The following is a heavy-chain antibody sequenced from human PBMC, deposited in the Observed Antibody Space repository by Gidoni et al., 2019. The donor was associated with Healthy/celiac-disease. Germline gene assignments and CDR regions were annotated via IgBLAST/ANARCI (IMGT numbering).Heavy chain of an antibody. Sequence: QVQLQESGPGLVKPSETLSLTCTVSGGSISSYYWSWIRQPPGKGLEWIGYIYYSGYTYYNPSLKSRVTISVDTSKNQFSLKLSSVTAADTAVYYCARDHPDYCSSTSCPYMDVWGKGTTVTVSS. J-gene: IGHJ6*03. CDR3: ARDHPDYCSSTSCPYMDV. D-gene: IGHD2-2*01. V-gene: IGHV4-59*01. CDR1: GGSISSYY. CDR2: IYYSGYT.